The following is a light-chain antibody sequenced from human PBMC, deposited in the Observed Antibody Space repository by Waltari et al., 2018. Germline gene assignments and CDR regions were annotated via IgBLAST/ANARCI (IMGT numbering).Light chain of an antibody. CDR3: QQYGSSVLYT. CDR1: QSLTKRY. Sequence: EVVLTQSPDTLSLSPGERVTLSCRASQSLTKRYLAWYQQKPGRAPRLLIYGASSRAAGIPDMFSGSGSGTDFTLTISRLEPEDFAVYYCQQYGSSVLYTFGQGTKLEIK. J-gene: IGKJ2*01. CDR2: GAS. V-gene: IGKV3-20*01.